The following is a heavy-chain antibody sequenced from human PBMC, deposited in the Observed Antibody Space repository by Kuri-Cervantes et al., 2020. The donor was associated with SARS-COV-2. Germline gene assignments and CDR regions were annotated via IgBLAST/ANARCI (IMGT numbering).Heavy chain of an antibody. V-gene: IGHV4-61*01. CDR3: ARHIAAAGNFDY. D-gene: IGHD6-13*01. CDR2: IYYSGNT. Sequence: SETLSLTCTVSGGSVGSGSYYWSWIRQPPGKGLEWIGYIYYSGNTYYNPSLQSRISISVDTSENQFSLRLLSMTAADTAVYYCARHIAAAGNFDYWGQGTLVTVSS. CDR1: GGSVGSGSYY. J-gene: IGHJ4*02.